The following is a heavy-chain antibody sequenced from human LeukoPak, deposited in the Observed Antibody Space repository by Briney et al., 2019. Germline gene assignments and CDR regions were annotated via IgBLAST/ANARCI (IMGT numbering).Heavy chain of an antibody. CDR2: ISSSSSYI. CDR1: GFTFSSYS. V-gene: IGHV3-21*01. Sequence: GGSLRLSCAASGFTFSSYSMNWVRQAPGKGLEWVSSISSSSSYIYYADSVKGRFTISRDNAKNSLFLQMNILRAEDTAVYYCARRADYEEDYYYYGMDVWGQGTTVTVSS. CDR3: ARRADYEEDYYYYGMDV. J-gene: IGHJ6*02. D-gene: IGHD4-17*01.